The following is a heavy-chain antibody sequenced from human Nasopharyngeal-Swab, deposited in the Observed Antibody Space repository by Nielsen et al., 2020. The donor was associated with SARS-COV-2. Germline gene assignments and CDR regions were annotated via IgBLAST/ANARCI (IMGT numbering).Heavy chain of an antibody. J-gene: IGHJ3*02. Sequence: GESLKISCAASGFTFSSYAMTWVRQAPGKGLEWVSVVTGSGYGTDYADSVKGRFTISRDNAKNTLYLQMNSLRAEETAVYYCARKDVFAYGVDAFDIWGQGTMVTVSS. V-gene: IGHV3-23*01. CDR3: ARKDVFAYGVDAFDI. CDR1: GFTFSSYA. D-gene: IGHD3-10*01. CDR2: VTGSGYGT.